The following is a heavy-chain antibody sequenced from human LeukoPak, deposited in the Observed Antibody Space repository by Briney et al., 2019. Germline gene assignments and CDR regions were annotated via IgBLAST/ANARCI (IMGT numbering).Heavy chain of an antibody. D-gene: IGHD3-9*01. CDR2: IRYDGSNK. Sequence: GGSLRLSCAASGFTFSSYGMHWVRQAPGKGLEWVAFIRYDGSNKYHADSVKGRFTISRDNSKNTLYLQMNSLRAEDTAVYYCAKDGERYFDWLLSDYYYYGMDVWGQGTTVTVSS. J-gene: IGHJ6*02. CDR1: GFTFSSYG. V-gene: IGHV3-30*02. CDR3: AKDGERYFDWLLSDYYYYGMDV.